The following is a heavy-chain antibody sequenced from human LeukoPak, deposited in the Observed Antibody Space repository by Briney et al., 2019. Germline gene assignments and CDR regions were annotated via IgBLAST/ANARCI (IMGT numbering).Heavy chain of an antibody. CDR3: ARGFRGYSYLVS. D-gene: IGHD5-18*01. J-gene: IGHJ4*02. V-gene: IGHV4-34*01. CDR2: INHSGST. CDR1: GGSFRGYY. Sequence: SPSETLSLTCAGYGGSFRGYYWSWIRQPPGKGLEWIGEINHSGSTNYNPSLKSRVTISVDTSKNQFSLKLSSVTAADTAVYYCARGFRGYSYLVSWGQGTLVTVSS.